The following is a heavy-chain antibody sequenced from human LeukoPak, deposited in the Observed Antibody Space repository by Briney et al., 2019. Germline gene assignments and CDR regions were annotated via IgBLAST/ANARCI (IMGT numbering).Heavy chain of an antibody. J-gene: IGHJ3*02. CDR3: ARGEQDYYDSSGYGTPGSFDI. Sequence: PGGSLRLSCAASGFAFGDNWMHWVRQAPGKGLVWVSRMNSDGRSTYYADSVKGRFTISRDNAKNSLYLQMNSLRAEDTAVYYCARGEQDYYDSSGYGTPGSFDIWGQGTMVTVSS. D-gene: IGHD3-22*01. V-gene: IGHV3-74*01. CDR1: GFAFGDNW. CDR2: MNSDGRST.